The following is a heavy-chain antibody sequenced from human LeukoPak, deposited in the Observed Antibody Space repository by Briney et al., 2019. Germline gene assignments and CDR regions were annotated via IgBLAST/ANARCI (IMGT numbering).Heavy chain of an antibody. CDR1: AYSFTGYY. Sequence: GASVKVSCKASAYSFTGYYMNWVRQAPGQGLEWMGWINPNSGGTNYAQNFQCRVTMTRDASISTAYMELSRLRSDDTAVYYCARDQDGMDVWGQGTTVTVSS. CDR2: INPNSGGT. CDR3: ARDQDGMDV. V-gene: IGHV1-2*02. J-gene: IGHJ6*02.